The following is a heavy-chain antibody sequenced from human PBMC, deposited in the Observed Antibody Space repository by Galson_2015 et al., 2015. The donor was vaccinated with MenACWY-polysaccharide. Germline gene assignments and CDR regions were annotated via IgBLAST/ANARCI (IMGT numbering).Heavy chain of an antibody. CDR1: GFTFRSTW. Sequence: SLRLSCAASGFTFRSTWMSWVRQAPGKGLEWVALINLDGSQKDYMDSVKGRFAISRENDKNSLYLQINSLRAEDTAVYYCARDPNWGNSFGPWGRGTLVTVSS. CDR2: INLDGSQK. D-gene: IGHD7-27*01. V-gene: IGHV3-7*01. J-gene: IGHJ5*02. CDR3: ARDPNWGNSFGP.